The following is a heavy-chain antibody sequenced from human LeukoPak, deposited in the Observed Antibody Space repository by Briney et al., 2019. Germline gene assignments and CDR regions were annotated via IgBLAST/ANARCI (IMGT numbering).Heavy chain of an antibody. D-gene: IGHD7-27*01. CDR3: ARDLAAGEHFYFDL. V-gene: IGHV3-64D*06. CDR2: ISSSGGST. Sequence: QPGGSLRLSCSASGFTFSSYAMHWVRQAPGKGLEYVSAISSSGGSTYYADSVKGRFTISRDNSKNTLYLQVSSLRPEDTAVYYCARDLAAGEHFYFDLWGRGALVTVSS. CDR1: GFTFSSYA. J-gene: IGHJ2*01.